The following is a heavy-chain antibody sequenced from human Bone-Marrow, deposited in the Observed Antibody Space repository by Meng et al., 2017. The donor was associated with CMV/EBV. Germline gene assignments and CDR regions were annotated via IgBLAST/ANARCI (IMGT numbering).Heavy chain of an antibody. D-gene: IGHD3-22*01. J-gene: IGHJ6*02. V-gene: IGHV1-46*01. CDR3: ARSSGYDYYDSSGYYYYYGMDV. CDR2: INPSGGST. Sequence: ASVKVSCKASGYTFTSYYMHWVRQAPGQGLEWMGIINPSGGSTSYAQKFQGRVTMTRDTSTSTVYMELSSVTAADTAVYYCARSSGYDYYDSSGYYYYYGMDVWGQGTTVTGSS. CDR1: GYTFTSYY.